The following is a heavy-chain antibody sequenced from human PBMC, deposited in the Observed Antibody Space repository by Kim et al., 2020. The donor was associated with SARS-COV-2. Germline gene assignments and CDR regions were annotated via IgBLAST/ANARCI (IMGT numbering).Heavy chain of an antibody. Sequence: SSTGYADSVKGRFTISRDNAKNTLYLQMSSLRAEDTAVYYCTSTMIVSPHWGQGTLVTVSS. V-gene: IGHV3-74*01. CDR3: TSTMIVSPH. CDR2: SST. J-gene: IGHJ4*02. D-gene: IGHD3-22*01.